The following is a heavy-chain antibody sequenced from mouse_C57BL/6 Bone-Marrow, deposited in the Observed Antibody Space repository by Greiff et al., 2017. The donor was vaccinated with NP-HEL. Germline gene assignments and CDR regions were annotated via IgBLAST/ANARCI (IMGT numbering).Heavy chain of an antibody. CDR3: TRDITTVVAKGFAY. V-gene: IGHV1-5*01. CDR2: IYPGNSDT. D-gene: IGHD1-1*01. Sequence: EVKLVESGTVLARPGASVKMSCKTSGYTFTSYWMHWVKQRPGQGLEWIGAIYPGNSDTSYNQKFKGKAKLTAVTSASTAYMELSSLTNEDSAVYYCTRDITTVVAKGFAYWGQGTLVTVSA. CDR1: GYTFTSYW. J-gene: IGHJ3*01.